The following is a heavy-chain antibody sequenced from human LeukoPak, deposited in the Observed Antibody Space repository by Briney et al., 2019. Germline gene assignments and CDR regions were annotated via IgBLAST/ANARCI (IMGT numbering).Heavy chain of an antibody. CDR2: IYYCGST. V-gene: IGHV4-30-4*01. Sequence: SETLSLTCTVSGGSISSGDYYWSWIRQPPGKGLEWIGYIYYCGSTYYNPSLKSRVTISVDTSKNQFSLKLSSVTAADTAVYYCARDTILRWDAFDIWGQGTMVTVSS. CDR3: ARDTILRWDAFDI. D-gene: IGHD4-23*01. CDR1: GGSISSGDYY. J-gene: IGHJ3*02.